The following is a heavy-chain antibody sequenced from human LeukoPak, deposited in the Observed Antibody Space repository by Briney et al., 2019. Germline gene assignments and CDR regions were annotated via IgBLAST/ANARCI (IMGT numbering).Heavy chain of an antibody. CDR2: IYFSGST. D-gene: IGHD4-23*01. CDR3: AREEGVDGTSGINN. CDR1: GGSISSSTNY. Sequence: SETLSLTCTVSGGSISSSTNYWGWVRQPPGKGLEWIANIYFSGSTYYNPSLKSRVITSVDTSKNQFSLKLNSVTAADTAVYYCAREEGVDGTSGINNWGQGTLVIVSS. V-gene: IGHV4-39*02. J-gene: IGHJ4*02.